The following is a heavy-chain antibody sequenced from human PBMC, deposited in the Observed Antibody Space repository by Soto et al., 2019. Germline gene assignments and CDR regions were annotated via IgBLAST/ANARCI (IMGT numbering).Heavy chain of an antibody. CDR3: ARDIDTSSHFGWFDP. V-gene: IGHV3-33*01. J-gene: IGHJ5*02. Sequence: GGSLRVSCVTSGFTFNNYGIHWVRQAPGKGLEWVAVMWAGGRKENYADSVKGRFTMSRDLSKNTLYLQMDSLRAEDTAVYYCARDIDTSSHFGWFDPWGQGTLVTVSS. D-gene: IGHD2-2*01. CDR1: GFTFNNYG. CDR2: MWAGGRKE.